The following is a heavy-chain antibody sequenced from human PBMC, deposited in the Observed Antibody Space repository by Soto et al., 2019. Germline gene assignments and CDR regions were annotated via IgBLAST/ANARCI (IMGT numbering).Heavy chain of an antibody. V-gene: IGHV3-48*03. CDR2: ISPGGSSI. CDR3: ARERGRLSGADV. CDR1: GFTLSNYD. J-gene: IGHJ6*02. D-gene: IGHD1-26*01. Sequence: PGGSLRLSCPGSGFTLSNYDINLVRLAPGKGLEWVSYISPGGSSIYYADSVKGRFTIAKDNGKNSVYLQMSSLRAEDTATYYCARERGRLSGADVWGQGTTVTVSS.